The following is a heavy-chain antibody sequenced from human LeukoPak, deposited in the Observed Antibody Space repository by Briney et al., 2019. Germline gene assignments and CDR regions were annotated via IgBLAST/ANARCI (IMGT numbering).Heavy chain of an antibody. CDR2: ISESGGTT. CDR3: AKVRTYYYNGMDV. V-gene: IGHV3-23*01. CDR1: GVTLSSYA. Sequence: PGGSLRLSCAASGVTLSSYAMSWARQAPGKGLEWVSGISESGGTTYYADSVKGRFTISRDNSKNTLYLQMNSLRAEDTAVYYCAKVRTYYYNGMDVWGQGTTATVSS. J-gene: IGHJ6*02.